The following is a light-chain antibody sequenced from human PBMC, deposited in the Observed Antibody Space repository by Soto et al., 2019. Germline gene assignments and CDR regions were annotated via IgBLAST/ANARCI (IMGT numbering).Light chain of an antibody. CDR2: DAS. CDR3: QQYNNYWT. J-gene: IGKJ1*01. Sequence: AIQLTQSPSSLSASVGDRVTITCRASQGISSYLAWYQQKPGKAPKVLIWDASSLQRGVPSRFSGSGSGTEFTLTISSLQPDDFATYYCQQYNNYWTFGQGTKVDI. CDR1: QGISSY. V-gene: IGKV1D-13*01.